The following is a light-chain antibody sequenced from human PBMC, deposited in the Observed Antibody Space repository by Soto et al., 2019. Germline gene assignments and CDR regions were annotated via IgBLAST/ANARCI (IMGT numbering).Light chain of an antibody. CDR1: QTVAYTS. CDR2: GTS. Sequence: EMVLTQSPGILSLSPGASATLSCRASQTVAYTSLAWYQQRPGQAPRLLIYGTSTRATGTPDRFIGSGSGTAFTLTISRLEPEDFAVYYCQQYVTTPRTFGQGTKVE. CDR3: QQYVTTPRT. V-gene: IGKV3-20*01. J-gene: IGKJ1*01.